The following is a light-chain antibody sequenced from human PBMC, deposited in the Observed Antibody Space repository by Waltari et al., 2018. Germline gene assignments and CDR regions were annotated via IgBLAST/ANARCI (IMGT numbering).Light chain of an antibody. V-gene: IGLV3-21*03. CDR3: QVWDSNSDLVV. CDR1: NIGIAF. CDR2: GNT. J-gene: IGLJ2*01. Sequence: SYVLTQPPSVSVAPGKTARITCGENNIGIAFVNWYQKKPGQAPLLVVYGNTDRPSGTPERFAGSNSENTATLTISRAEAGDEADYYCQVWDSNSDLVVFGGGTKLTVL.